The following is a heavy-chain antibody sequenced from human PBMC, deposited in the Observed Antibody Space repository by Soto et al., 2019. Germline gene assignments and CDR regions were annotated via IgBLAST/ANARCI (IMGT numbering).Heavy chain of an antibody. CDR3: ARGVVVVPAAMVDWFDP. CDR1: GYSFTSYW. J-gene: IGHJ5*02. Sequence: GESLKISCKGSGYSFTSYWIGWVRQMPGKGLEWVGIIYPGDSDTRYSPSFQGQVTISADKSISTAYLQWSSLKASDTAMYYCARGVVVVPAAMVDWFDPWGQGTLVTVSS. V-gene: IGHV5-51*01. D-gene: IGHD2-2*01. CDR2: IYPGDSDT.